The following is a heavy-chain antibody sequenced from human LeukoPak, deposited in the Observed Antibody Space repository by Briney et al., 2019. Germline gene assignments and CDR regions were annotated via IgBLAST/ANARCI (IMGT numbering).Heavy chain of an antibody. D-gene: IGHD6-19*01. CDR3: ERATSGWYGLVDN. CDR1: GGAIINYD. V-gene: IGHV4-59*01. Sequence: PSETLSLTCSVSGGAIINYDWSWIRQPPGKALEWIGYIHDSGITNYNPSLKRRVTISVDTSRNQFSLRLRSVTAADTAVYYCERATSGWYGLVDNWGQGTLVTVSS. J-gene: IGHJ4*02. CDR2: IHDSGIT.